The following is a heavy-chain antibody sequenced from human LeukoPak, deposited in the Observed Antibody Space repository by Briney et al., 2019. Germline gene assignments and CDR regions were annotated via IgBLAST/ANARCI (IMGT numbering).Heavy chain of an antibody. V-gene: IGHV3-74*03. CDR2: INGDGSRT. Sequence: GGSLRLSCAASGFTFSAYWMHWVRQAPGKGLVWVSHINGDGSRTTYADSVKGRFTISRDNAKNTLYLQMNSLRAEDTAVYYCARDNEVVVIWDWGQGTLVTVSS. D-gene: IGHD3-22*01. CDR3: ARDNEVVVIWD. CDR1: GFTFSAYW. J-gene: IGHJ4*02.